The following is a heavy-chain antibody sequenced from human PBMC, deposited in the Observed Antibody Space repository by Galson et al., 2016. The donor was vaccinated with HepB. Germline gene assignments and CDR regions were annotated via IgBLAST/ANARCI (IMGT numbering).Heavy chain of an antibody. Sequence: TLSLTCSVSGVSIGGGGYFWSWIRQHPGKGLEWIGSIYHSGTTYYNPSLESRVLMSMDTSKNQYSLKVTSVTAADSAIYYCARRGDFVTLDYWGQGTLVTVSA. CDR3: ARRGDFVTLDY. V-gene: IGHV4-31*03. CDR2: IYHSGTT. J-gene: IGHJ4*02. D-gene: IGHD2-21*02. CDR1: GVSIGGGGYF.